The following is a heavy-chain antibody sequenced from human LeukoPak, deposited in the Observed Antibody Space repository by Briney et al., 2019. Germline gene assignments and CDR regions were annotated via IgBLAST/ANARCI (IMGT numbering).Heavy chain of an antibody. CDR1: GGSISSYY. CDR3: ARAGFALAPHRGTPFDY. V-gene: IGHV4-4*07. CDR2: FHTRGST. Sequence: SETLSLTCTVSGGSISSYYWSWIRQPAGKGLEWIGRFHTRGSTNYNPSLKSRVIISVDTSKNQFSLKLTSVTAADTAVYYCARAGFALAPHRGTPFDYWGQGTLVTVSS. J-gene: IGHJ4*02. D-gene: IGHD6-6*01.